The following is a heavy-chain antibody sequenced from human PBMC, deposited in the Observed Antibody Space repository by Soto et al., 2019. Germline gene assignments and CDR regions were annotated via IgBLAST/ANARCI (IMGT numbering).Heavy chain of an antibody. CDR3: ARDPGRRVGSSGWLTRRIFYYGMDV. CDR1: GFTFSSYS. J-gene: IGHJ6*02. Sequence: PGGSLRLSCAASGFTFSSYSMNWVRQAPGKGLEWVSYISSSSSTIYYADSVKGRFTISRDNAKNSLYLQMNSLRDEDTAVCYCARDPGRRVGSSGWLTRRIFYYGMDVWGQGTTVTVSS. CDR2: ISSSSSTI. V-gene: IGHV3-48*02. D-gene: IGHD6-19*01.